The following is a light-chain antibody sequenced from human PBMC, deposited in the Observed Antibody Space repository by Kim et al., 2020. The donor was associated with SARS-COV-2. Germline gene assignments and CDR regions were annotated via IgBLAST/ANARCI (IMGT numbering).Light chain of an antibody. CDR2: AAS. CDR1: QDIANS. V-gene: IGKV1-27*01. J-gene: IGKJ1*01. CDR3: QKYNSAPWA. Sequence: AYVGDRVTITCRARQDIANSLAWYQQKPGKVPQVLIYAASTLQSGVPYRFSGSGSGTEFTLTIGSLQTEDVATYYCQKYNSAPWAFGPGTKVDIK.